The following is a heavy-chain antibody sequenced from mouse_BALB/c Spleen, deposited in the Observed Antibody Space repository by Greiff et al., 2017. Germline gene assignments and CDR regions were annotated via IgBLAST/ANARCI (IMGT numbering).Heavy chain of an antibody. V-gene: IGHV1S56*01. CDR2: IYPGNVNT. CDR3: AREEVGYAMDY. Sequence: QVQLQQSGPELVKPGASVRISCKASGYTFTSYYIHWVKQRPGQGLEWIGWIYPGNVNTKYNEKFKGKATLTADKSSSTAYMQLSSLTSEDSAVYFCAREEVGYAMDYWGQGTSVTVSS. J-gene: IGHJ4*01. D-gene: IGHD1-1*01. CDR1: GYTFTSYY.